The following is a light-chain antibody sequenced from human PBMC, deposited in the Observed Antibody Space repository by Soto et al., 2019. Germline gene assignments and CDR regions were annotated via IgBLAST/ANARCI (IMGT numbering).Light chain of an antibody. CDR3: QQRSNWPPLT. J-gene: IGKJ4*01. Sequence: EIVLTQSPGTLSLSPGERATLSCRASQKISSYLAWYQQKPGQAPRLLIYDASNRATGIPAMFSGSGSGTDFTLTISSLEPEDLAVYYCQQRSNWPPLTFGGGTTVEIK. V-gene: IGKV3-11*01. CDR2: DAS. CDR1: QKISSY.